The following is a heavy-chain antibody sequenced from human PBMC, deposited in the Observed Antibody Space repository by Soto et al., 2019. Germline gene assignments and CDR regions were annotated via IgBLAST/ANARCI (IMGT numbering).Heavy chain of an antibody. D-gene: IGHD1-26*01. Sequence: PSETLSLTCTVSGGSISSSSYYWGWIRQPPGKGLEWIGSIYYSGSTYYNPSLKSRVTISVDTSKNQFSLKLSSVTAADTAVYYCARVNNKSYHYFDYWGQGTLVTVSS. CDR3: ARVNNKSYHYFDY. J-gene: IGHJ4*02. CDR2: IYYSGST. CDR1: GGSISSSSYY. V-gene: IGHV4-39*01.